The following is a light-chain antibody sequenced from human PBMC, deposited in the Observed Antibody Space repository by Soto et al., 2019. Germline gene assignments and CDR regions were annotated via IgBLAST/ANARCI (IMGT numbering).Light chain of an antibody. CDR1: QSVSSSY. CDR3: QQYGSSPPWT. Sequence: EIVLTQSPGTLSLSPGERATLSCRASQSVSSSYLAWYQQKPGQAPRLLIYGASSRATGIPDRFSGSGSGTDVTLTISRLEPEECAVYYCQQYGSSPPWTVGQGTKVEIK. J-gene: IGKJ1*01. V-gene: IGKV3-20*01. CDR2: GAS.